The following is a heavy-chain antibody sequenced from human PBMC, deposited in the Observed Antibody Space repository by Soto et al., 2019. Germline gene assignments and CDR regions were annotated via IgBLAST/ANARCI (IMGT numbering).Heavy chain of an antibody. CDR1: GFTFSSYA. Sequence: GGSLRLSCAASGFTFSSYAMHWVRQAPGKGLEYVSAISSNGGSTYYANSVKGRFTISRDNSKNTLYLQMNSLRAEDTAVYYCARSDYGDAFDYWGQGTLVTVSS. CDR2: ISSNGGST. J-gene: IGHJ4*02. D-gene: IGHD4-17*01. CDR3: ARSDYGDAFDY. V-gene: IGHV3-64*01.